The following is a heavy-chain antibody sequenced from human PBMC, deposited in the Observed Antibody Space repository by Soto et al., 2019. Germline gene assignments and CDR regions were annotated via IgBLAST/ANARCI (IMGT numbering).Heavy chain of an antibody. Sequence: ASVKVSCKASGYTFTRYDMDWVRQATGQGLEWMGWMNPNSGNTGYAQKFQGRVTMTRNTSISTAYMEMSSLRSEDTAVYYCARGTYYDFWSGYYGALDFCDPHYYLDVSAQGSTVTVSS. CDR1: GYTFTRYD. J-gene: IGHJ6*03. CDR3: ARGTYYDFWSGYYGALDFCDPHYYLDV. V-gene: IGHV1-8*01. CDR2: MNPNSGNT. D-gene: IGHD3-3*01.